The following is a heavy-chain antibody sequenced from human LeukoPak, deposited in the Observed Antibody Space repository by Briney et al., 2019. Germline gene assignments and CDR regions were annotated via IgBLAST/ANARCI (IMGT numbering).Heavy chain of an antibody. CDR3: ARDLRPSDYYYYMDV. V-gene: IGHV1-18*01. J-gene: IGHJ6*03. CDR2: ISAYNGNT. CDR1: GYTFSNYG. D-gene: IGHD3-10*01. Sequence: GASVKVSCKASGYTFSNYGISWVRQAPGQGLEWMAWISAYNGNTNYAQKFQGRVTMTTDTPTRTACMELRSLRSDDTAVYYCARDLRPSDYYYYMDVWGKGTTVTVSS.